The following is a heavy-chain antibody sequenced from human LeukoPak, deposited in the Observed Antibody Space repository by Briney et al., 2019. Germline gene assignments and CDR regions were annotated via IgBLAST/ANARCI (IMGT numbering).Heavy chain of an antibody. CDR2: MNPNSGNT. D-gene: IGHD6-13*01. Sequence: GASAKVYCKASGYTFTSYDINWVRQATGQGLEWMGWMNPNSGNTGYAQKFQGRVTMTRNTSISTAYMELSSLRSEDTAVYYCATRLGRAAARSNWYFDLWGRGTLVTVSS. J-gene: IGHJ2*01. CDR3: ATRLGRAAARSNWYFDL. V-gene: IGHV1-8*01. CDR1: GYTFTSYD.